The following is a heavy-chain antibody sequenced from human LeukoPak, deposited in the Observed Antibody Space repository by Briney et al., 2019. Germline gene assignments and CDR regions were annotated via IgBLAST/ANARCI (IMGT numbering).Heavy chain of an antibody. Sequence: SETLSLTCTVSGGSISSRSYYWGWIRQPPGKGLGWIGSIYYSGSTYYNPSLKSRVTISVDTSKNQFSLKLSSVTAADTAVYYCARGAHYYYYYMDVWGKGTTVTVSS. J-gene: IGHJ6*03. CDR3: ARGAHYYYYYMDV. CDR1: GGSISSRSYY. CDR2: IYYSGST. V-gene: IGHV4-39*07.